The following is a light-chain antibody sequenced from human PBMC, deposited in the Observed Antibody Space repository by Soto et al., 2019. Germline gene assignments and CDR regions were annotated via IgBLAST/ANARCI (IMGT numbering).Light chain of an antibody. CDR2: WTS. CDR1: QSVLDSSNDKNY. J-gene: IGKJ2*01. V-gene: IGKV4-1*01. Sequence: DIVMTQSPESLAVSLGERATINCKSSQSVLDSSNDKNYLAWYQQKAGQPPKLLIYWTSTRESGVPGRFTGSGSGTYFTLNISSLQAEDVAIYYCQQYDSTPYTFGQGTKLEIK. CDR3: QQYDSTPYT.